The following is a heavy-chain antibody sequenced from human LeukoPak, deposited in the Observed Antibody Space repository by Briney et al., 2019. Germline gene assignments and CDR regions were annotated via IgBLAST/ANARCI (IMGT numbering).Heavy chain of an antibody. CDR3: ARVYYGSGSYYNVFRSYYYYMDV. Sequence: GGSLRLSCAASGFTFSTYAMSWVPQAPGKGLEWVSVIYSGGSTYYADSVKGRFTISRDNSKNTLYLQMNSLRAEDTAVYYCARVYYGSGSYYNVFRSYYYYMDVWGKGTTVTISS. J-gene: IGHJ6*03. D-gene: IGHD3-10*01. CDR2: IYSGGST. V-gene: IGHV3-66*01. CDR1: GFTFSTYA.